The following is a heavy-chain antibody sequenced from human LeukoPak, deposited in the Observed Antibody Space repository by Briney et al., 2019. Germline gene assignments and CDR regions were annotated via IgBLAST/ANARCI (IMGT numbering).Heavy chain of an antibody. D-gene: IGHD3-22*01. CDR3: ARGGYYDNDAFDI. CDR1: QYTFTDYA. Sequence: GASVKVSCKASQYTFTDYAVHWVRQAPGQGLEWMGRINPNSGGTSYAQKFQGRVTMSRDTSISTAYMELSRLRSDDTAVYYCARGGYYDNDAFDIWGPGTMVTVSS. J-gene: IGHJ3*02. V-gene: IGHV1-2*06. CDR2: INPNSGGT.